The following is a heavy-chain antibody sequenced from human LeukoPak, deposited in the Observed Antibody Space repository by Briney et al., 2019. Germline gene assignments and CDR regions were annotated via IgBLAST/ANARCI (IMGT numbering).Heavy chain of an antibody. J-gene: IGHJ6*03. Sequence: GGPLRLSCAASGFTFSSYGMHWVRQAPGKGLEWVANIKQDGSEKYYVDSVKGRFTISRDNAKNSLYLQMNSLRAEDTAVYYCARDSGYDWVWWVDYYMDVWGKGTTVTISS. V-gene: IGHV3-7*01. CDR2: IKQDGSEK. D-gene: IGHD5-12*01. CDR1: GFTFSSYG. CDR3: ARDSGYDWVWWVDYYMDV.